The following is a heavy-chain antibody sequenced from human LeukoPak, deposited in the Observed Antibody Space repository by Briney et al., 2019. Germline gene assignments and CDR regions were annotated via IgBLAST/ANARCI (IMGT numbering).Heavy chain of an antibody. Sequence: SETLSLTCTVSGGSISSGDYYWSWIRQPPGKGLEWIGYIYYSGSTYYNPSLKSRVTISVDTSKNQFSLKPSSVTAADTAVYYCARDIVVVPAAIAWFDPWGQGTLVTVSS. D-gene: IGHD2-2*01. CDR2: IYYSGST. J-gene: IGHJ5*02. CDR1: GGSISSGDYY. CDR3: ARDIVVVPAAIAWFDP. V-gene: IGHV4-30-4*08.